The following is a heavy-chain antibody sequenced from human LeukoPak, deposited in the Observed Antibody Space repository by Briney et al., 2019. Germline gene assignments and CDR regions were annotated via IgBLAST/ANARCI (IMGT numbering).Heavy chain of an antibody. CDR2: ISSSSSTI. J-gene: IGHJ4*02. V-gene: IGHV3-48*04. CDR3: ATDLGSSRPNF. CDR1: GFTFSTYS. D-gene: IGHD6-13*01. Sequence: PGGSLRLSCAASGFTFSTYSMNWVRQAPGKGLEWVSYISSSSSTIYYADSVKGRFTISRDNAKNSLYLQMNSLRAEDTAVYYCATDLGSSRPNFWGQETLVTVSS.